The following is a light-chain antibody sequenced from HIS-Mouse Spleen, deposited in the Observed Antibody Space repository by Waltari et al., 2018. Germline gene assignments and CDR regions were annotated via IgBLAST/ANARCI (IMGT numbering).Light chain of an antibody. V-gene: IGLV5-45*02. CDR1: SGLNVGTYR. J-gene: IGLJ2*01. Sequence: LTCTLRSGLNVGTYRIYWYQQKPGSPPQYLLRYKSDSDKQQGSGVPSRFSGSKDASANAGILLISGLQSEDEADYYCMIWHSSAVVFGGGTKLTVL. CDR2: YKSDSDK. CDR3: MIWHSSAVV.